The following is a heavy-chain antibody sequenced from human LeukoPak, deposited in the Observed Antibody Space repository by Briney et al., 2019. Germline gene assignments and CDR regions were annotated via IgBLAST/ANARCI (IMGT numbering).Heavy chain of an antibody. J-gene: IGHJ4*02. CDR1: GFTFSNYN. CDR3: VKEVSFGEMGGDN. Sequence: PGGSLRLSCAASGFTFSNYNMNWVRQAPGEGLEWVSSITSSSTYIYYADSVKGRFTISRDNSKSTLYLQMNSLRAEDMALYHCVKEVSFGEMGGDNWGQGTLVTVSS. D-gene: IGHD3-16*01. V-gene: IGHV3-21*01. CDR2: ITSSSTYI.